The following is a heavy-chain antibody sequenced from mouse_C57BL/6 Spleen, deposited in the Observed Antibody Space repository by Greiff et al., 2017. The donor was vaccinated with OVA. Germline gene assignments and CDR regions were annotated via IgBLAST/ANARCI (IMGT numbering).Heavy chain of an antibody. CDR2: IDPSDSYT. CDR1: GYTFTSYW. V-gene: IGHV1-69*01. CDR3: ARSTGDFDV. D-gene: IGHD2-1*01. Sequence: QVQLQQSGAELVMPGASVKLSCKASGYTFTSYWMHWVKQRPGQGLEWIGEIDPSDSYTNYNQKFKGKSTLTVDKSSSTAYMQLSSLTSEDSAVYYCARSTGDFDVWGTGTTVTVSS. J-gene: IGHJ1*03.